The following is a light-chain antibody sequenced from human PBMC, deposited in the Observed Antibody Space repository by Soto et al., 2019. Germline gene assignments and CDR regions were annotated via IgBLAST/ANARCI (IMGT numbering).Light chain of an antibody. CDR2: DAS. J-gene: IGKJ4*01. V-gene: IGKV3-11*01. CDR3: QQRSNWLT. CDR1: QSVNSF. Sequence: EIVLTQSPATLSLSPGERATLSCRASQSVNSFLAWYQQKPGLAPRLLIYDASNRATGIPARFSGSGSGTDFTLTISNLEPEDFAVYYCQQRSNWLTFGGGTKVEIK.